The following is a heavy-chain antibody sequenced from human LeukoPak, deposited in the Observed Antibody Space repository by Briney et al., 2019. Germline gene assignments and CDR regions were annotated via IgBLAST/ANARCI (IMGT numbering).Heavy chain of an antibody. V-gene: IGHV3-23*01. CDR2: ISGSGGST. CDR1: GFTFSSYA. D-gene: IGHD3-10*01. J-gene: IGHJ3*02. CDR3: ARDQMGFGSAFDI. Sequence: GGSLRLSCAASGFTFSSYAMSWVRQAPGKGLEWVSAISGSGGSTYYADSVKGRFTISRDNSKNTLSLQMNSLRTEDTAVYYCARDQMGFGSAFDIWGQGTMVTVSS.